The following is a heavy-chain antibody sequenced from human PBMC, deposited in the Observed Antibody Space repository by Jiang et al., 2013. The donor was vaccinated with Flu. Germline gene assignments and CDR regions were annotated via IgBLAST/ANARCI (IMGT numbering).Heavy chain of an antibody. J-gene: IGHJ6*02. V-gene: IGHV4-34*01. CDR3: ARGGKALAASPPSDNSGMDV. CDR2: INHSGGI. CDR1: GGSVSDYY. D-gene: IGHD6-19*01. Sequence: GLVKPSETLSLTCAVYGGSVSDYYWHWIRQSPGTGLEWIGQINHSGGILYNPYFMGRVTLSVDTSQNRFSLRVFSVTAADTAVYFCARGGKALAASPPSDNSGMDVWGQGATVVVSS.